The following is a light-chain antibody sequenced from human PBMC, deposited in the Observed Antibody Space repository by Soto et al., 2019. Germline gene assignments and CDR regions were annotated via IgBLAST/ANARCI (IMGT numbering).Light chain of an antibody. CDR3: HQYYSPPQP. CDR1: QSLLFNSNNKNY. Sequence: DIVMTQSPDSLAVSLGERATIHCKSSQSLLFNSNNKNYLAWYQQRPGQPPKLLIYWASTRHSGVPDRFSGSGSGTDVTLTINSLQAEDLAVYYCHQYYSPPQPFGQGTKVEIK. CDR2: WAS. J-gene: IGKJ1*01. V-gene: IGKV4-1*01.